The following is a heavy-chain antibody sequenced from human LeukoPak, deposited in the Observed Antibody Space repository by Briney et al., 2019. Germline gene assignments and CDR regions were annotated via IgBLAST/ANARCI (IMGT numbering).Heavy chain of an antibody. D-gene: IGHD2-21*02. CDR3: ARDKTGKTAFAVGYFQH. Sequence: ASVKVSCKASGYTFTGSYIHWLRQAPGQGLEWVGWINPNIGGAFYTQKFQGRVTMTRDTSISTAYMELSSLRSDDTAVYYCARDKTGKTAFAVGYFQHCGQGTLVTVSS. CDR1: GYTFTGSY. CDR2: INPNIGGA. V-gene: IGHV1-2*02. J-gene: IGHJ1*01.